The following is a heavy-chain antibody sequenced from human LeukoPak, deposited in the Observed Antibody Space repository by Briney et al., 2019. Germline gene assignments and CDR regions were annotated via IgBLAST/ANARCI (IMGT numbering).Heavy chain of an antibody. V-gene: IGHV4-59*01. D-gene: IGHD4-17*01. CDR1: GGSISRNY. CDR3: ARGGTTVTPGLLWFDP. Sequence: PSETLSLTCTVSGGSISRNYWNWIRQPPGKGREWIGNIYYSETTNYNPSLKSRVSISVDTSKNLLSLKLSSVTAADTAVYYCARGGTTVTPGLLWFDPWGQGTLVTVSS. J-gene: IGHJ5*02. CDR2: IYYSETT.